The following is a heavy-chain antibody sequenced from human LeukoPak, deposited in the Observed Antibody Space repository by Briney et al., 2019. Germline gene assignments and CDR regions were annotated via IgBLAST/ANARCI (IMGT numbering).Heavy chain of an antibody. Sequence: GGSLRLSCAASGFTFSSYSMNWVRQAPGKGLEWVSSISSSSSYIYYADSVKGRFTISRDNAKNSLYLQMNSLRAEDTAVYYCASVVARYYDFWSGYYYMDVWGKGTTVTVSS. CDR1: GFTFSSYS. V-gene: IGHV3-21*01. CDR2: ISSSSSYI. D-gene: IGHD3-3*01. CDR3: ASVVARYYDFWSGYYYMDV. J-gene: IGHJ6*03.